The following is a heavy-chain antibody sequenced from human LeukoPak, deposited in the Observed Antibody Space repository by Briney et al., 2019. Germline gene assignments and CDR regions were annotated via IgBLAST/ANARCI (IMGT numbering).Heavy chain of an antibody. J-gene: IGHJ4*02. D-gene: IGHD3-10*01. CDR3: ARLPSGDY. Sequence: GGSLRLSCVASSFTVSSSCMTWVRQAPGKGLEWVSIIYSGGSTYYADSVKGRFTISRDISKNTLYLQMNSLRAEDTAVYYCARLPSGDYWGQGTLVTVSS. CDR1: SFTVSSSC. V-gene: IGHV3-66*04. CDR2: IYSGGST.